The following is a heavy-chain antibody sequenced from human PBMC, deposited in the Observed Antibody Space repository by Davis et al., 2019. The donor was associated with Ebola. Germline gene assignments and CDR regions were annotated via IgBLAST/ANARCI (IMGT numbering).Heavy chain of an antibody. V-gene: IGHV1-69*06. CDR3: ARDDWNQNWFDP. CDR2: IIPIFGTA. Sequence: AASVKVSCNASGGTFSSYANSWVRQAPGQGLEWMGGIIPIFGTANYAQKFQGRVTITADKSTSTAYMELSSLRSEDTAVYYCARDDWNQNWFDPWGQGTLVTVSS. D-gene: IGHD1-1*01. CDR1: GGTFSSYA. J-gene: IGHJ5*02.